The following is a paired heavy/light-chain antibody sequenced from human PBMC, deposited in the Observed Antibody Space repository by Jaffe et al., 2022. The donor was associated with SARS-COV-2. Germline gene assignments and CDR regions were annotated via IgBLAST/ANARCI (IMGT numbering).Light chain of an antibody. V-gene: IGLV2-14*01. J-gene: IGLJ2*01. Sequence: QSALTQPASVSGTPGQSITISCTGTSSDVGRYNYVSWYQQHPGKAPKLIIYEVTNRPSGVSYRFSGSKSGNTASLTISGLQAEDEADYYCSSYTNNIMAFGGGTKVTVL. CDR3: SSYTNNIMA. CDR2: EVT. CDR1: SSDVGRYNY.
Heavy chain of an antibody. CDR1: GGSISSSAFY. V-gene: IGHV4-39*01. CDR2: VYSSGKT. CDR3: ASLDFWSGYS. Sequence: QLQLQESGPGLVKPSETLSLTCAVSGGSISSSAFYWGWIRQPPGKGLEWIASVYSSGKTHFNPSLKSRVTISVDTSKNQFSLKLSSVTAADTAVYYCASLDFWSGYSWGQGTLVTVSS. J-gene: IGHJ5*02. D-gene: IGHD3-3*01.